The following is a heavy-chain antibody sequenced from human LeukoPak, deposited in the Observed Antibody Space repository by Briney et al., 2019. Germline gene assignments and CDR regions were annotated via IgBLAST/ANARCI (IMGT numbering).Heavy chain of an antibody. CDR3: ARRTGTTVWDDAFDI. CDR1: VGSLSNYY. Sequence: PSETLSLTCTVSVGSLSNYYWSWIRQSPGKGLEWIGYIYSSGHTNYNPSLKSRVTISVDTSKNQFSLTLRSVTAADTAVYYCARRTGTTVWDDAFDIWGQGTMVTVSS. D-gene: IGHD1-7*01. V-gene: IGHV4-59*08. J-gene: IGHJ3*02. CDR2: IYSSGHT.